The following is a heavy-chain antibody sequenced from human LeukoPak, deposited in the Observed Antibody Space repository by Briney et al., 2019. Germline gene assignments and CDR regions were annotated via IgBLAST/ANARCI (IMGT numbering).Heavy chain of an antibody. Sequence: ASVKVSCKTSGYTFTTHGISWVRQAPGQGLEWMGWISTSKGDTNYAQKFKGRLTTTTDRSTSTAYMELRSLSSDDTAVYYCARDWPTVITDYWGQGTLVTVSS. CDR3: ARDWPTVITDY. D-gene: IGHD4-11*01. V-gene: IGHV1-18*01. CDR1: GYTFTTHG. J-gene: IGHJ4*02. CDR2: ISTSKGDT.